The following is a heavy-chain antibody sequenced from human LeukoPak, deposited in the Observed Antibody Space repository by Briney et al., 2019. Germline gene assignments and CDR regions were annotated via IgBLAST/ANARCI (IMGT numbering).Heavy chain of an antibody. J-gene: IGHJ4*02. CDR1: GYTLTSYD. D-gene: IGHD4-17*01. CDR3: ARSGTTVTSTGTDY. CDR2: INTNTGNP. V-gene: IGHV7-4-1*02. Sequence: GASVKVSCKASGYTLTSYDISWVRQAPGQGLEWMGWINTNTGNPTYAQGFTGRFVFSLDTSVSTAYLQISSLKAEDTAVYYCARSGTTVTSTGTDYWGQGTLVTVSS.